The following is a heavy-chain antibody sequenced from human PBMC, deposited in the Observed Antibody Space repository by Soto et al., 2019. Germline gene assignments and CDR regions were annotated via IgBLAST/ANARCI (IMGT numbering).Heavy chain of an antibody. Sequence: AETLSLTCAVYGGSFSGYYWSWIRQPPGKGLEWIEEINRSGSTNYNPSLKSRVTISVDTSKNQFSLKLSSVTAADTAVYYCARCDYHYYYMDVWGKGTTVTVSS. CDR2: INRSGST. V-gene: IGHV4-34*01. J-gene: IGHJ6*03. CDR3: ARCDYHYYYMDV. CDR1: GGSFSGYY.